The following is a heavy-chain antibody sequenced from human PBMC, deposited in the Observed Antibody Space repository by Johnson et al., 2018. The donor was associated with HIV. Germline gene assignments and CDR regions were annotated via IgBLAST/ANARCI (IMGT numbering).Heavy chain of an antibody. CDR3: AKEVGGWELVLDAFDI. Sequence: VQLVESGGGVVQPGESLRLSCAASGFNFSHYGMHWVRQAPGKGLEWVAFIRKDGSNKFYADSVKGRFTISRDNSKNTLYLQMNSLRAEDTAVYYCAKEVGGWELVLDAFDIWGQGTMVTVSS. CDR2: IRKDGSNK. CDR1: GFNFSHYG. V-gene: IGHV3-30*02. D-gene: IGHD1-26*01. J-gene: IGHJ3*02.